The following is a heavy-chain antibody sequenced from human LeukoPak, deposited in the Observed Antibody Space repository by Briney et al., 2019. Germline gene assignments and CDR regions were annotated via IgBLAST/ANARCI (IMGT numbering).Heavy chain of an antibody. Sequence: AGGSLRLSCSASGFNFNYFAMCWIRQAPGKRLEWVSTIGDSGSGGSYADSVRGRFTISRDNSKNMVYLQMHSLRVDDSAVYYCSRIKYGGNSGYHFDYWGQGTLVTVSS. J-gene: IGHJ4*02. V-gene: IGHV3-23*01. CDR1: GFNFNYFA. CDR2: IGDSGSGG. D-gene: IGHD3-16*02. CDR3: SRIKYGGNSGYHFDY.